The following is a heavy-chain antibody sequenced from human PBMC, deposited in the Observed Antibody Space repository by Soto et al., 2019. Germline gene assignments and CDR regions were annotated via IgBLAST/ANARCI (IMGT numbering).Heavy chain of an antibody. CDR2: IVVGSGNT. J-gene: IGHJ6*02. Sequence: ASVKVSCKASLFTFTRSAMQWVRQARGQRLDWIAWIVVGSGNTNYAQKSQERVTTTRDMSTSTAYMELSSLRSEDTPVYYCAADQNPPGTTFYYYYGMDVWGQGTTVTVSS. CDR3: AADQNPPGTTFYYYYGMDV. CDR1: LFTFTRSA. V-gene: IGHV1-58*02. D-gene: IGHD1-1*01.